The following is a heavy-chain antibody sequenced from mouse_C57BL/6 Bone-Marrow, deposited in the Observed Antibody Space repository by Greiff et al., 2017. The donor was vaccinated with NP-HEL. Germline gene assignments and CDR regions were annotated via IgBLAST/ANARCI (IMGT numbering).Heavy chain of an antibody. CDR1: GFTFSSYG. Sequence: EVMLVESGGDLVKPGGSLKLSCAASGFTFSSYGMSWVRQTTDKRLEWVANISSGGSYTYYTACIKGRFTIPRDNAKNTLYLQMSSLKSEDTDMYYCERQDTTVVAFGYWGQGTTLTVSS. V-gene: IGHV5-6*01. J-gene: IGHJ2*01. CDR3: ERQDTTVVAFGY. CDR2: ISSGGSYT. D-gene: IGHD1-1*01.